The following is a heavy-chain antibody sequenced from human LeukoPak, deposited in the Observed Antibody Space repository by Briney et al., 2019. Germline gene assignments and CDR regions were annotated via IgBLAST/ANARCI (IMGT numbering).Heavy chain of an antibody. CDR2: IKQDGSEK. CDR1: GFTFSSYW. J-gene: IGHJ5*02. V-gene: IGHV3-7*03. CDR3: AKATSSSWYGGFDP. D-gene: IGHD6-13*01. Sequence: GGSLRLSCAASGFTFSSYWMSWVRQAPGKGLEWVANIKQDGSEKYYVDSAKGRFTISRDNAKNSLYLQMNSLRAEDMALYYCAKATSSSWYGGFDPWGQGTLVTVSS.